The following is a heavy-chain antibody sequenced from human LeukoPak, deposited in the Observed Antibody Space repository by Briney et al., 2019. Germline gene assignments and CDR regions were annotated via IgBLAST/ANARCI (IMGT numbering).Heavy chain of an antibody. Sequence: PSETLSLTCSVSGGSISSYYWSWIRQPPGKGLEWIGDVYYTGSTNYNPSLKSRVTISVDTSKNQFSLKLNSVTAADTAVYYCARLYSGYYGMDVWGQGTTVTVSS. CDR3: ARLYSGYYGMDV. V-gene: IGHV4-59*08. J-gene: IGHJ6*02. CDR1: GGSISSYY. D-gene: IGHD3-10*01. CDR2: VYYTGST.